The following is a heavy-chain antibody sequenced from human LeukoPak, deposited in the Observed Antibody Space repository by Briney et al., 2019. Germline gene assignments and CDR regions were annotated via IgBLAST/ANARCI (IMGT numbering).Heavy chain of an antibody. D-gene: IGHD5-24*01. CDR1: GGSISSYY. CDR3: ARHGEMATSDYYYYMDV. CDR2: IYTSGST. V-gene: IGHV4-4*09. J-gene: IGHJ6*03. Sequence: SETLSLTCTVSGGSISSYYRSWIRQPPGKGLEWIGYIYTSGSTNYNPSLKSRVTISVDTSKNQFSLKLSSVTAADTAVYYCARHGEMATSDYYYYMDVWGKGTTVTVSS.